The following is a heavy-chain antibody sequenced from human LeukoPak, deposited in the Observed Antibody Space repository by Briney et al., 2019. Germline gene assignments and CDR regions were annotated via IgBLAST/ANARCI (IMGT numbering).Heavy chain of an antibody. CDR2: ISAYNGNT. CDR3: TRAGDALDF. Sequence: GASVKVSCKASGFIFTSYGISWVRQAPGQGLEWMGWISAYNGNTEYEQRFQGRVTVTTDTSTNTAYMDLRSLRSDDTAVYYCTRAGDALDFWGQGTMVTVSS. V-gene: IGHV1-18*01. J-gene: IGHJ3*01. CDR1: GFIFTSYG.